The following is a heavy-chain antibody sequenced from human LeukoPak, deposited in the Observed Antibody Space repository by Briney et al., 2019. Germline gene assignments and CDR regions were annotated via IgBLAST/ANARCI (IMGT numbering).Heavy chain of an antibody. V-gene: IGHV3-74*01. CDR2: INSDGSST. J-gene: IGHJ6*03. CDR1: GFTFSSYW. Sequence: GGSLRLSCAASGFTFSSYWMHWVRQAPGKGLVWVSRINSDGSSTSYADSVKGRFTIPRDNAKNTLYLQMNSLRAEDTAVYYCARASVQGQWLIHYYYYMDVWGKGTTVTVSS. D-gene: IGHD6-19*01. CDR3: ARASVQGQWLIHYYYYMDV.